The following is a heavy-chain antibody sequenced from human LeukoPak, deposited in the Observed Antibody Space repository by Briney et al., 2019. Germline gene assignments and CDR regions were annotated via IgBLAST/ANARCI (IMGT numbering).Heavy chain of an antibody. CDR2: IYPGDSGT. J-gene: IGHJ4*02. D-gene: IGHD3-22*01. CDR1: GYSFTSYW. CDR3: ARQPYYYDSSGYLEDY. V-gene: IGHV5-51*01. Sequence: GESLKISCKGSGYSFTSYWIGWVRQMPGKGLEWMGIIYPGDSGTRYSPSFQGQVTISADKSISTAYLQWSSLKASDTAMYYCARQPYYYDSSGYLEDYWGQGTLVTVSS.